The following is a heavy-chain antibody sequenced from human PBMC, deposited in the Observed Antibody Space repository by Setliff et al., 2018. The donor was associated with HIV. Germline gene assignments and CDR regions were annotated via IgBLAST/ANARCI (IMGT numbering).Heavy chain of an antibody. D-gene: IGHD6-6*01. CDR1: GVSVGSGDYY. V-gene: IGHV4-31*03. CDR3: AKRPRIAARPFDY. J-gene: IGHJ4*02. Sequence: PSETMSLTCSVSGVSVGSGDYYWHWIRQHPEKALEWIGYIFHSGDTYYNPSLKCRISMSVDTSKNQFSLELTSLTAADTAVYYCAKRPRIAARPFDYWGQGMLVTVS. CDR2: IFHSGDT.